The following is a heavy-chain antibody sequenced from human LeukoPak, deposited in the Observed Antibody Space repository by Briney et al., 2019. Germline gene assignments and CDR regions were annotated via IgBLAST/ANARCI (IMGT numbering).Heavy chain of an antibody. CDR3: VKYSGFDYFFDY. J-gene: IGHJ4*02. V-gene: IGHV3-64D*06. CDR1: GLTFSNCP. Sequence: GGSLRLSCSASGLTFSNCPMHWARQAPGKGLEYISAISSNGGDTYYADSVKGRFSISRDNSKNTLYLQMSSLRTEDTAVYYCVKYSGFDYFFDYWGQGTLVTVSS. CDR2: ISSNGGDT. D-gene: IGHD5-12*01.